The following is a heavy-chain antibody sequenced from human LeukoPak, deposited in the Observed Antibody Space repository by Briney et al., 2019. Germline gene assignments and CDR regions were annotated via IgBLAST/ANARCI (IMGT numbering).Heavy chain of an antibody. V-gene: IGHV3-30*03. D-gene: IGHD4-23*01. CDR2: ISYDGSNK. J-gene: IGHJ4*02. CDR1: GFTFSSYG. Sequence: GGSLRLSCAASGFTFSSYGMHWVRQAPGKGLEWVAVISYDGSNKYYADSVKGRFTISRDNSKNTLYLQMNSLRAEDTAVYYCAREQISGFYGGDFDYWGQGTLVTVSS. CDR3: AREQISGFYGGDFDY.